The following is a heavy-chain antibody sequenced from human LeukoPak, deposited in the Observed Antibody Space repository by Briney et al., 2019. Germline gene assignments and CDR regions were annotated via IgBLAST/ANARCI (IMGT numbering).Heavy chain of an antibody. CDR3: ARDDYGGNSLGI. J-gene: IGHJ3*02. CDR1: GYTFTSYY. Sequence: ASAKVSCKASGYTFTSYYMHWVRQAPGQGLEWMGIINPSGGSTSYAQKFQGRVTMTRDTSTSTVYMELSSLRSEDTAVYYCARDDYGGNSLGIWGQGTMVTVSS. D-gene: IGHD4-23*01. CDR2: INPSGGST. V-gene: IGHV1-46*03.